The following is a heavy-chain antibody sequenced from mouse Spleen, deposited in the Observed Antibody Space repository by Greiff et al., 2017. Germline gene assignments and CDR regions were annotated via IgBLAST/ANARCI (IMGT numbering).Heavy chain of an antibody. D-gene: IGHD1-1*01. CDR1: GYTFTSYG. V-gene: IGHV1-81*01. CDR2: IYPRSGNT. J-gene: IGHJ4*01. Sequence: VQLQQSGAELARPGASVKLSCKASGYTFTSYGISWVKQRTGQGLEWIGEIYPRSGNTYYNEKFKGKATLTADKSSSTAYMELRSLTSEDSAVYFCASITTVVEGYAMDYWGQGTSVTVSS. CDR3: ASITTVVEGYAMDY.